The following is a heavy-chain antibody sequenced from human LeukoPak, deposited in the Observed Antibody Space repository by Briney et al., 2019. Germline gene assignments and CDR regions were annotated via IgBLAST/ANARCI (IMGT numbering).Heavy chain of an antibody. CDR2: SYSSGNT. CDR1: GDSLRSDSYF. D-gene: IGHD4-17*01. CDR3: ATARADYGDYNSFYYMDV. V-gene: IGHV4-61*02. J-gene: IGHJ6*03. Sequence: SETLSLTCTVSGDSLRSDSYFWSWIRQPAGNGLEWIGRSYSSGNTYYNPSLESRVTISLDTPRNQFSLKVSSVTAADTAVYYCATARADYGDYNSFYYMDVWGKGTTVTVSS.